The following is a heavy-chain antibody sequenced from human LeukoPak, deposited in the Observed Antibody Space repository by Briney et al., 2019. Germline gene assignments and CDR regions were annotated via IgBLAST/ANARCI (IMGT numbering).Heavy chain of an antibody. V-gene: IGHV3-23*01. CDR1: GFTFSSYA. CDR3: ARDGGRDT. D-gene: IGHD5-24*01. CDR2: ISGSGGST. J-gene: IGHJ5*02. Sequence: GGSLRLTCAASGFTFSSYAMSWVRQAPGKGLEWVSAISGSGGSTYYADSVKGRFTISRDNAKNSLYLQMNSLRAEDTAVYYCARDGGRDTWGQGTLVTVSS.